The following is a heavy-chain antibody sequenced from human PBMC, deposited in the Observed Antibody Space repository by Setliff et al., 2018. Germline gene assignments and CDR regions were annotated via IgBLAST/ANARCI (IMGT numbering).Heavy chain of an antibody. D-gene: IGHD3-3*01. CDR1: GSTLTNYY. Sequence: GASVKVSCKASGSTLTNYYMHWVRQAPGQGLEWMGIINPSGGLTRYAQKFQGRVTMTRDTSTSTVYMEVSSLRSEDTAVYYCARDRYYNSWSGTPITAPHDAFDIWGQGTMVTVSS. CDR3: ARDRYYNSWSGTPITAPHDAFDI. CDR2: INPSGGLT. J-gene: IGHJ3*02. V-gene: IGHV1-46*03.